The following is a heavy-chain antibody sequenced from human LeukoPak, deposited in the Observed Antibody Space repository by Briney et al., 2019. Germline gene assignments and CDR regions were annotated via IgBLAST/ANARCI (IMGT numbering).Heavy chain of an antibody. CDR3: AMGAEIAARPPRY. Sequence: SVKVSCKASGYTFTSYGISWVRQAPGQGLEWMGGIIPIFGTANYAQKFQGRVTITADKSTSTAYMELSSLRSEDTAVYYCAMGAEIAARPPRYWGQGTLVTVSS. CDR1: GYTFTSYG. CDR2: IIPIFGTA. D-gene: IGHD6-6*01. V-gene: IGHV1-69*06. J-gene: IGHJ4*02.